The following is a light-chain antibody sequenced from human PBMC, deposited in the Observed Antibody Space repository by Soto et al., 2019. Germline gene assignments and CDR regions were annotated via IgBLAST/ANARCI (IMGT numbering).Light chain of an antibody. CDR2: GAS. Sequence: EIVLTQSPGTLSLSPGERATLSCRASQSVSNNYLAWYQQKPGQAPRLLIYGASNRATGIPDRFSGSGSGTDFALTISGLEPEDFAVYYCQQYARSITFGQGTRLEIK. J-gene: IGKJ5*01. CDR3: QQYARSIT. CDR1: QSVSNNY. V-gene: IGKV3-20*01.